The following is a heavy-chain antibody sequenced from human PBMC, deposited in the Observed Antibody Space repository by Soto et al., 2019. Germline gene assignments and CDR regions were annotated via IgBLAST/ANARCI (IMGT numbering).Heavy chain of an antibody. J-gene: IGHJ4*02. V-gene: IGHV3-21*01. CDR2: ISTSSSYM. CDR3: ARETPFHPNCGGNPFSAY. D-gene: IGHD4-17*01. CDR1: GFTLGCYI. Sequence: GGSQILSCASSGFTLGCYIRNWVRQAPGKGLEWVSSISTSSSYMHYAYSVKCRFTISRDNAENSLYLQMKSLRAEDTAIYYCARETPFHPNCGGNPFSAYWGKGTLVTVSP.